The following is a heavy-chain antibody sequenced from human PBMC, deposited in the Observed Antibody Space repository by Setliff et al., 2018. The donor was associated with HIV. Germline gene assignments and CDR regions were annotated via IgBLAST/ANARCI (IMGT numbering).Heavy chain of an antibody. J-gene: IGHJ5*02. Sequence: GGSLRLSCAASGFTFSDFYMSWVRQAPGKGLEWVSLIYSGGSTYYAGSAKGRFTISRDNSKNTLYLQMNSLRAEDTAVYYCARVHITMLRGVTGWFDPWGQGTLVTVSS. CDR2: IYSGGST. V-gene: IGHV3-66*01. CDR3: ARVHITMLRGVTGWFDP. D-gene: IGHD3-10*01. CDR1: GFTFSDFY.